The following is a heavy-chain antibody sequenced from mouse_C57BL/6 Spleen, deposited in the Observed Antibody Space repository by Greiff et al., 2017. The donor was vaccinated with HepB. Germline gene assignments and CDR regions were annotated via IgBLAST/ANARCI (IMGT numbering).Heavy chain of an antibody. Sequence: QVQLKESGPGLVAPSQSLSITCTVYGYSLTRYGVHWVRQPPGKGLEWLGLIWAGGSPNYNWALMSRLSISIDNSKGLVFLIMNSLQTDDTALYYCARSKYLARYWGQGTTLIVSS. CDR1: GYSLTRYG. J-gene: IGHJ2*01. D-gene: IGHD5-1*01. CDR2: IWAGGSP. CDR3: ARSKYLARY. V-gene: IGHV2-9*02.